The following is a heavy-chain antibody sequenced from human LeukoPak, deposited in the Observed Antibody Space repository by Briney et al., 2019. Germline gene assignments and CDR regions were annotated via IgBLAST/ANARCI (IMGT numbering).Heavy chain of an antibody. CDR2: IRYDGSNK. V-gene: IGHV3-30*02. D-gene: IGHD2-21*01. CDR1: GFTFSSYG. Sequence: GGSLRLSCAAPGFTFSSYGMYWVRQAPGKGLEWVAFIRYDGSNKYYADSVKGRFTISRDNSKNTLYLQMNSLRAEDTAVYYCAKVPYCGGDCYSPADYWGQGTLVTVSS. J-gene: IGHJ4*02. CDR3: AKVPYCGGDCYSPADY.